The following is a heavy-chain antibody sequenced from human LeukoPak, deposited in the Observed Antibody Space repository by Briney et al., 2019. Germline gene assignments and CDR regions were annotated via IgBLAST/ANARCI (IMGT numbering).Heavy chain of an antibody. Sequence: GGSLRLSCAASGFTFSSYGMHWVRQAPGKGLEWVAVISYDGSNKYYADSVKGRFTISRDNSKNTLYLQMNSLRAEDTAVCYCAKEESEYSGYVPSLYFDYWGQGTLVTVSS. CDR2: ISYDGSNK. J-gene: IGHJ4*02. CDR3: AKEESEYSGYVPSLYFDY. V-gene: IGHV3-30*18. CDR1: GFTFSSYG. D-gene: IGHD5-12*01.